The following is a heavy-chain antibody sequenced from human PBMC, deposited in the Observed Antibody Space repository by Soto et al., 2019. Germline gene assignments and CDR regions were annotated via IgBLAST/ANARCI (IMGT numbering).Heavy chain of an antibody. D-gene: IGHD2-2*01. V-gene: IGHV5-51*01. J-gene: IGHJ5*02. CDR2: IHPGDSAT. CDR1: GFIFSDVW. CDR3: AKRAWTSHDLSSLHWFDP. Sequence: PXESLNISCKGCGFIFSDVWIGWVRQMPDKGLEWVGIIHPGDSATHYSPSFQGHVTISADNSISTMYLQWDSLRASDTGIYYCAKRAWTSHDLSSLHWFDPWGQGTLVTVSS.